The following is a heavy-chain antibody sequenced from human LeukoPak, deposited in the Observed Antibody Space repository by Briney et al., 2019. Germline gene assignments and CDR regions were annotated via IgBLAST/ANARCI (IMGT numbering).Heavy chain of an antibody. CDR2: ISGSGGRT. V-gene: IGHV3-23*01. J-gene: IGHJ4*02. CDR3: AKDAREGVYDSSGYYIDY. D-gene: IGHD3-22*01. CDR1: GISFSSYA. Sequence: GGSLRLSCGVSGISFSSYAMSWVRQAPGKGLEWVSGISGSGGRTYYADSVKGRFTISRDNSKNTLYLQMNSLRAEDTAVYYCAKDAREGVYDSSGYYIDYWGQGTLVTVSS.